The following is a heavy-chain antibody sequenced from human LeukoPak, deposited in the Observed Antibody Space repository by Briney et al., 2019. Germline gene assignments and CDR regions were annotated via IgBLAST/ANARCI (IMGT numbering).Heavy chain of an antibody. Sequence: PSETLSLTCTVSGGSISSSSYYWGWIRQPPGKGLEWIGSIYYSGSTYYNPSLKSRVTISVDTSKNQFPLKLSSVTAADTAVYYCARYIRSHYGMDVWGQGTTVTVSS. CDR3: ARYIRSHYGMDV. CDR2: IYYSGST. J-gene: IGHJ6*02. V-gene: IGHV4-39*06. CDR1: GGSISSSSYY. D-gene: IGHD4-17*01.